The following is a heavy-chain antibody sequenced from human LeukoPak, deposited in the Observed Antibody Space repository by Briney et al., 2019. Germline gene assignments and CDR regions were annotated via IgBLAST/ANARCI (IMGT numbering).Heavy chain of an antibody. CDR1: EFTFSDYY. J-gene: IGHJ4*02. CDR3: ARDQSVYSPRPFDF. D-gene: IGHD5-12*01. Sequence: GGSLRLSCAASEFTFSDYYMSWIRQAPGKGLEWVSIISTGGMTTNNADSVKGRFTISRDNANNLYLQMNSLRAEDTAVYYCARDQSVYSPRPFDFWGQGTLVTVSS. V-gene: IGHV3-11*04. CDR2: ISTGGMTT.